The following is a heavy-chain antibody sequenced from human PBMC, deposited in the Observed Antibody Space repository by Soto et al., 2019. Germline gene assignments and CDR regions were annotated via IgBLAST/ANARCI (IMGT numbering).Heavy chain of an antibody. J-gene: IGHJ4*02. CDR2: IIPIFGTA. D-gene: IGHD3-3*01. CDR1: GGTFSSYA. Sequence: SVKFSCKASGGTFSSYAISWVRQAPGQGLEWMGGIIPIFGTANYAQKFQGRVTITADKSTSTAYMELSSLRSEDTAVYYCARDTPSRADFWSGYYPHYFDYWGQGTLVTVSS. CDR3: ARDTPSRADFWSGYYPHYFDY. V-gene: IGHV1-69*06.